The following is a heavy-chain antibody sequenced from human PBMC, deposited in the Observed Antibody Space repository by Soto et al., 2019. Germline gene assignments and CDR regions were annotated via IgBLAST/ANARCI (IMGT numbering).Heavy chain of an antibody. V-gene: IGHV3-21*01. CDR2: ISSSSSYI. J-gene: IGHJ4*02. D-gene: IGHD5-12*01. Sequence: GGSLRLSCAASGFTFSSYSMNWVRQAPGKGLEWVSSISSSSSYIYYADSVKGRFTISRDNAKNSLYLQMNSLRAEDTAVYYCARRDGYNQPVDYWGQGTLVTVSS. CDR3: ARRDGYNQPVDY. CDR1: GFTFSSYS.